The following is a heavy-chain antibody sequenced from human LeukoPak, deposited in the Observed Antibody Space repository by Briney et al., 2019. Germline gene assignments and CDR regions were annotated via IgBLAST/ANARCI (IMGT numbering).Heavy chain of an antibody. J-gene: IGHJ4*02. D-gene: IGHD2-2*01. CDR2: IYHSGST. CDR3: ARGWANQLPSFDY. CDR1: GYSISSGYY. V-gene: IGHV4-38-2*02. Sequence: SETLSLTCTVSGYSISSGYYWSWIRQPPGKGLEWIGYIYHSGSTYYNPSLKSRVTISVDRSENQFSLKLSSVTAADTAVYYCARGWANQLPSFDYWGQGTLVTVSS.